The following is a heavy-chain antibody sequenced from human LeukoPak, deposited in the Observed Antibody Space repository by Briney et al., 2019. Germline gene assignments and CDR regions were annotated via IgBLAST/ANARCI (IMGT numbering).Heavy chain of an antibody. J-gene: IGHJ4*02. CDR1: GGTFSSYA. CDR2: IIPIFGTA. Sequence: ASVKVSCKASGGTFSSYAISWVRQAPGQGLEWMGGIIPIFGTANYAQKFQGRVTITTGESTSTAYMELSSLRSEDTAVYYCAREGEYSSSSGFDYWGQGTLVTVSS. V-gene: IGHV1-69*05. D-gene: IGHD6-6*01. CDR3: AREGEYSSSSGFDY.